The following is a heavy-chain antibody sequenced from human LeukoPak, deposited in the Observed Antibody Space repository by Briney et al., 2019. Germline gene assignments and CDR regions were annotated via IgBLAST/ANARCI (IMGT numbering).Heavy chain of an antibody. CDR1: GYTFTDYF. D-gene: IGHD3-3*01. J-gene: IGHJ4*02. Sequence: ASVKVSCKASGYTFTDYFLHWVRQATGQGLEWMGWIGPNNGVTNYAQKFQGKVTMTRDTSINTAYMEVSSLRSDDTAVYYCARDIRPRVESFDYWGQGTLVTVSS. V-gene: IGHV1-2*02. CDR2: IGPNNGVT. CDR3: ARDIRPRVESFDY.